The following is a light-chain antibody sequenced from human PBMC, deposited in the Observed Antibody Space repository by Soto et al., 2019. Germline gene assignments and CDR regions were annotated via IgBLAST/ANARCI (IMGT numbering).Light chain of an antibody. Sequence: DMVMTQSPDSLAVSLGERSTINCKSSPSVLISSSNKNYLCWYQQKPGQPPKLLISWASTRESGVPDRFSGSGSGTDFTLTISRLQAEDVGVYYCQHRGTFGQGTKLEIK. J-gene: IGKJ2*01. CDR1: PSVLISSSNKNY. V-gene: IGKV4-1*01. CDR3: QHRGT. CDR2: WAS.